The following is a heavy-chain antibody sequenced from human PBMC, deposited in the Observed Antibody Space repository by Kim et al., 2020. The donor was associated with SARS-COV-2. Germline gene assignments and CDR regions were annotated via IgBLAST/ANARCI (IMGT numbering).Heavy chain of an antibody. CDR1: GFTFSSYA. CDR2: ISSNGGST. V-gene: IGHV3-64*01. J-gene: IGHJ5*02. CDR3: AREVRNWFDP. Sequence: GGSLRLSCAASGFTFSSYAMHWVRQAPGKGLEYVSAISSNGGSTYYANSVKGRFTISRDNSKNTLYLQMGSLRAEDMAVYYCAREVRNWFDPWGQGTLVT.